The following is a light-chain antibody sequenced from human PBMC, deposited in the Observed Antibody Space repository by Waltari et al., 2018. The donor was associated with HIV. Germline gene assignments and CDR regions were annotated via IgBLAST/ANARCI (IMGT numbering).Light chain of an antibody. J-gene: IGLJ2*01. CDR1: SRNFGCYNL. CDR3: CSYTGTNPFLL. Sequence: SALTQPASVSGSPGPSITISFTAPSRNFGCYNLFSCYHQHPGIAPKLMIYEVSKRPSGVSNRFSGSKSGNTASLTISGLQAEDEADYYCCSYTGTNPFLLFGGGTKLTVL. CDR2: EVS. V-gene: IGLV2-23*02.